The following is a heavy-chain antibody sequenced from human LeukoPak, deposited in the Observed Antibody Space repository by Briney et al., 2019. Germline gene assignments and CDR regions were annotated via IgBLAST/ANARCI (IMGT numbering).Heavy chain of an antibody. CDR3: ARDSSRGYTYAFDY. CDR2: ISPNSGGS. D-gene: IGHD5-18*01. V-gene: IGHV1-2*02. CDR1: GYTFTDYY. J-gene: IGHJ4*02. Sequence: ASVNVSCKASGYTFTDYYIHWVRQAPGQGLEWMGWISPNSGGSNYAQMFHGRVTMTRDTSINTAYMELSRLKSDDAAVYFCARDSSRGYTYAFDYWGQGTLVSVSS.